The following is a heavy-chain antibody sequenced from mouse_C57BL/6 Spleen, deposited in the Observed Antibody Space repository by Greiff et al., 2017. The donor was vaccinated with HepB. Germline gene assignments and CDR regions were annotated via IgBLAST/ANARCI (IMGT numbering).Heavy chain of an antibody. CDR2: ISSGSSTI. Sequence: EVQLVESGGGLVKPGGSLKLSCAASGFTFSDYGMHWVRQAPEKGLEWVAYISSGSSTIYYADTVKGRFTISRDNAKNTLFLQMTSLRSEDTAMYYCARIYYGGDYWGQGTTLTVSS. CDR3: ARIYYGGDY. J-gene: IGHJ2*01. D-gene: IGHD1-1*01. V-gene: IGHV5-17*01. CDR1: GFTFSDYG.